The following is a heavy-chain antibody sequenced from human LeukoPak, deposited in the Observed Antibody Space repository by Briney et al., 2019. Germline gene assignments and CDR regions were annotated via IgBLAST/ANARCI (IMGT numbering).Heavy chain of an antibody. V-gene: IGHV4-59*01. CDR2: IYYSGST. CDR3: ARSSFYYYYMDV. Sequence: SETLSLTCTVSGGSISSYYWSWIRQPPGKGLEWIGYIYYSGSTNYNPSLKSRVTISVDTSKNQFSLKLCSVTAADTAVYYCARSSFYYYYMDVWGKGTTVTVSS. CDR1: GGSISSYY. J-gene: IGHJ6*03.